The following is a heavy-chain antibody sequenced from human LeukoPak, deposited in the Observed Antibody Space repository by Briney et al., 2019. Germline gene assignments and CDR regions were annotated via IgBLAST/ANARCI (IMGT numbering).Heavy chain of an antibody. CDR1: GFSFSNYA. J-gene: IGHJ4*02. CDR2: INTRGDNV. V-gene: IGHV3-23*01. CDR3: GGDY. Sequence: PGGSLRLSCTASGFSFSNYAMTWVRQAPGAGLEWVSTINTRGDNVYYADSVKGRFTISRDNSKNMLYLQMNTLRVDDTATYYCGGDYWGQGTLVTVSS.